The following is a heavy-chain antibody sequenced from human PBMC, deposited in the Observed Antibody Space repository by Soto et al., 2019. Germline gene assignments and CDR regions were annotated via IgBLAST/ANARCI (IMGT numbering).Heavy chain of an antibody. V-gene: IGHV3-72*01. D-gene: IGHD2-8*01. CDR3: LRLMGTRFDL. CDR2: ARNKAHGYTT. Sequence: GGSLRLSCAASGFTFSDHHMDWVRQAPGKGLEWVGRARNKAHGYTTAYAASLKGRFTISRDDSKNSLSLQMNSLKTEDTAVYSCLRLMGTRFDLWGQGTLVTVSS. J-gene: IGHJ4*02. CDR1: GFTFSDHH.